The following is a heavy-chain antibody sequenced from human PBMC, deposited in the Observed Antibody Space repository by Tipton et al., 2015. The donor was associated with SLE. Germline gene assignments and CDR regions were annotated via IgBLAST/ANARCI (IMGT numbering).Heavy chain of an antibody. CDR2: INHSGST. CDR1: GGSFSGYY. Sequence: TLSLTCAVYGGSFSGYYWSWIRQPPGKGLEWIGEINHSGSTNYNPSLKSRVTISVDTSKNQFSLKLSSVTAADTAVYYCARVHPQYSSSWLRFARYFDYWGQGTLVTVSS. CDR3: ARVHPQYSSSWLRFARYFDY. D-gene: IGHD6-13*01. V-gene: IGHV4-34*01. J-gene: IGHJ4*02.